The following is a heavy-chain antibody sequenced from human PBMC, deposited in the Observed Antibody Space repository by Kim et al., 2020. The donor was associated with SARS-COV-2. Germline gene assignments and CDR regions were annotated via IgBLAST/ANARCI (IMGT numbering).Heavy chain of an antibody. CDR1: GFTFSSYS. V-gene: IGHV3-21*01. CDR2: ISSSSSYI. CDR3: ARFNSGSYFGFDY. D-gene: IGHD1-26*01. Sequence: GGSLRLSCAASGFTFSSYSMNWVRQAPGKGLEWVSSISSSSSYIYYADSVKGRFTISRDNAKNSLYLQMNSLRAEDTAVYYCARFNSGSYFGFDYWGQGTLVTVSS. J-gene: IGHJ4*02.